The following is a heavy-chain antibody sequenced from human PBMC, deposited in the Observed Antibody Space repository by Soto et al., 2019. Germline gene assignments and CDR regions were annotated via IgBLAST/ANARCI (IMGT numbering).Heavy chain of an antibody. V-gene: IGHV3-23*01. CDR1: GFTFSSYA. D-gene: IGHD3-10*01. CDR2: ISGSGGST. J-gene: IGHJ4*02. Sequence: EVQLLESGGGLVQPGGSLRLSCAASGFTFSSYAMSWVRQAPRKGLEWVSAISGSGGSTYYADSVKGRFTISRDNSKNTLYLQMNRLRAEDTAVYYCAKEGGHYYGSGSYYPDWGQGTLVTVSS. CDR3: AKEGGHYYGSGSYYPD.